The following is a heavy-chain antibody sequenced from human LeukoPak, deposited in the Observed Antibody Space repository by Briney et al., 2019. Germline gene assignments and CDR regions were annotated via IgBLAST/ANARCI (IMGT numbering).Heavy chain of an antibody. CDR1: GFTFSSYA. V-gene: IGHV3-23*01. J-gene: IGHJ5*02. CDR3: AKATARELLAP. D-gene: IGHD1-26*01. Sequence: GGSLRLSCTASGFTFSSYAMSWVRQAPGKGLEWVSAISGSGGSTYYADSVKGRFTISRDNSKNTLYLQMNSLRAEDTAVYYCAKATARELLAPWGQGTLVTVSS. CDR2: ISGSGGST.